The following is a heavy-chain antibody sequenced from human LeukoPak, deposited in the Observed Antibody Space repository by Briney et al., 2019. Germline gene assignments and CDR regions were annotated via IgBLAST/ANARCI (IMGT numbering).Heavy chain of an antibody. CDR2: IYYSGSI. Sequence: SETLSLTCTVSGVSISSCSYYWGWIRQPPGKGLEWIVRIYYSGSIYYNPSLKGRVTISVDTSKNQFSLKLSSVTAADTAVYYCARLGAPYDYGDYCNWFDPWGQGTLVTVSS. V-gene: IGHV4-39*01. CDR1: GVSISSCSYY. D-gene: IGHD4-17*01. CDR3: ARLGAPYDYGDYCNWFDP. J-gene: IGHJ5*02.